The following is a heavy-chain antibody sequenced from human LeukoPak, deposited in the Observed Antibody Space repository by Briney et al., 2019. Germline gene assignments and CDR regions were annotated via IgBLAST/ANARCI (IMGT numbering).Heavy chain of an antibody. CDR2: ISSSSSYI. Sequence: GGSLRLSCAASGFTFSSYSMNWVRQAPGKGLEWVSSISSSSSYIYYADSVKGRFTISRDNAKNSLYLQMNSMRAEDTAVYYCAREHGSGWYGYWGQGTLVTVSS. CDR3: AREHGSGWYGY. V-gene: IGHV3-21*01. CDR1: GFTFSSYS. D-gene: IGHD6-19*01. J-gene: IGHJ4*02.